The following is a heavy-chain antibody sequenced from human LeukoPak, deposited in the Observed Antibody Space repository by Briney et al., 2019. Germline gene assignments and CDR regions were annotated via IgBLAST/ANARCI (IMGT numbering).Heavy chain of an antibody. Sequence: SVSLSCKASGYTFTGYYMHWVRQAPGQGLEWMGWINPNSGGTNYAQKFQGRVTMTRDTSISTAYMELSRLRSDDTAVYYCARDSYYDSSGYYSSEYFQHWGPGTLVTVSS. CDR2: INPNSGGT. CDR3: ARDSYYDSSGYYSSEYFQH. D-gene: IGHD3-22*01. CDR1: GYTFTGYY. J-gene: IGHJ1*01. V-gene: IGHV1-2*02.